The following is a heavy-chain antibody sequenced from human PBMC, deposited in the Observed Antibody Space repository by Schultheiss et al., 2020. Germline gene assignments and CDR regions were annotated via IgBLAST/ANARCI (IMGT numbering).Heavy chain of an antibody. V-gene: IGHV4-38-2*01. CDR3: AKPKGPRAGWFDP. D-gene: IGHD6-19*01. Sequence: SETLSLTCAVSGYSISSYYYWGWIRQPPGKGLEWIGSIYYSGSTYYNPSLKSRVTISVDTSKNQFSLKLSSVTAADTAVYYCAKPKGPRAGWFDPWCQGTPV. CDR1: GYSISSYYY. CDR2: IYYSGST. J-gene: IGHJ5*02.